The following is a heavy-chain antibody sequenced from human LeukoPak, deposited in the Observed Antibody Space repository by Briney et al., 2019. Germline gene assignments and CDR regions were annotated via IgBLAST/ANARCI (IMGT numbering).Heavy chain of an antibody. J-gene: IGHJ4*02. CDR2: IYYSGST. D-gene: IGHD1-20*01. CDR1: GGSISSYY. V-gene: IGHV4-59*08. Sequence: SETLSLTCTVPGGSISSYYWSWIRQPPGKGLEWIGYIYYSGSTNYNPSLKSRVTISVDTSKNQFSLKLSSVTAADTAVYYCARASITGTTNFDYWGQGTLVTVSS. CDR3: ARASITGTTNFDY.